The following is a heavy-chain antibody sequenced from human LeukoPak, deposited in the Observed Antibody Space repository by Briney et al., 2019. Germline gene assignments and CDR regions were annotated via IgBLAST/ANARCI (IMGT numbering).Heavy chain of an antibody. CDR3: ARAGGLRIAVAPIDC. J-gene: IGHJ4*02. CDR2: IYSGGGT. V-gene: IGHV3-53*01. Sequence: GGSLRLSCAASGFTVSSNYMSWVRQAPGKGLEWVSVIYSGGGTFYADSVKGRFTISRDNSKNTLYLQMNSLRAEDTAVYYCARAGGLRIAVAPIDCWGQGTLVTVSS. CDR1: GFTVSSNY. D-gene: IGHD6-19*01.